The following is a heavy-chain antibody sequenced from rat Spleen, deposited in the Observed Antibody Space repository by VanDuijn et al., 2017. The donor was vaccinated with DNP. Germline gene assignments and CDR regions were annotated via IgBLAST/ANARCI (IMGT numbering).Heavy chain of an antibody. CDR3: ARHGYYTGDY. D-gene: IGHD1-2*01. J-gene: IGHJ2*01. CDR1: GFTFSDYD. Sequence: EVQLVESGGGLVQPGRSLKLSCAASGFTFSDYDMAWVRQAPTMGLEWVATITTTGGTSFYRDSVKGRFTVSRDNADSSLSLQMDSLRSEDTATYYCARHGYYTGDYWGQGLMVTVS. CDR2: ITTTGGTS. V-gene: IGHV5-25*01.